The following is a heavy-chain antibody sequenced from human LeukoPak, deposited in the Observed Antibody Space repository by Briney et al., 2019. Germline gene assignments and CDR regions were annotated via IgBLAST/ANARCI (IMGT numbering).Heavy chain of an antibody. V-gene: IGHV1-2*02. J-gene: IGHJ4*02. CDR1: GYTFTSYA. D-gene: IGHD2-2*01. CDR3: ARGPRIVVVPAAQDLDY. CDR2: INPNSGGT. Sequence: GASVKVSCKASGYTFTSYAMNWVRQAPGQGLEWMGWINPNSGGTNYAQKFQGRVTMTRDTSISTAYMELSRLRSDDTAAYYCARGPRIVVVPAAQDLDYWGQGTLVTVSS.